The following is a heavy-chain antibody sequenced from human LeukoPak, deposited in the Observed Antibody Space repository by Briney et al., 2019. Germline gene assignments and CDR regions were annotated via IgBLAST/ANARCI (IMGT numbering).Heavy chain of an antibody. D-gene: IGHD3-22*01. CDR2: IYYSGST. CDR3: ARQSISGSSLSYFDY. V-gene: IGHV4-59*08. CDR1: GGSISGYY. Sequence: SETLSLTCTVSGGSISGYYWSWIRQPPGKGLECIGYIYYSGSTNYNPSLKSRLTISVDTSRNQFSLKLTSVTAADTAVYYCARQSISGSSLSYFDYWGQGTLVNVSS. J-gene: IGHJ4*02.